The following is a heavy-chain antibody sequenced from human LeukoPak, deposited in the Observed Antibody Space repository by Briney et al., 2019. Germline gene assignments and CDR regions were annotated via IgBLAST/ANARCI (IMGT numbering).Heavy chain of an antibody. CDR2: VSGTSEYI. V-gene: IGHV3-21*04. D-gene: IGHD6-13*01. Sequence: NSGGSLRLSCAASEFSFSTYSMIWVRQAPGKGLEWVSSVSGTSEYIYYADSVRGRFTISRDNAKNTVYLQMNSLRAEDTAVYYCAKDRGYSSSWSGFDPWGQGTLVTVSS. CDR1: EFSFSTYS. CDR3: AKDRGYSSSWSGFDP. J-gene: IGHJ5*02.